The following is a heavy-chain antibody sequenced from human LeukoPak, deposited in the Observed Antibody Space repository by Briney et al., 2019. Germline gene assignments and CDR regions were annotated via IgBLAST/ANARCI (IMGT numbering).Heavy chain of an antibody. Sequence: PSQTLSLTCAMSGDSVSSNSATWNWIRQSPSRGLEWLGRTYYRSKWYKYYAVSVKGRITISPDTSKNQFSLQLNSVTPEDTAVYYCARGPSYFQHWGQGTLVTVSS. J-gene: IGHJ1*01. V-gene: IGHV6-1*01. CDR1: GDSVSSNSAT. CDR3: ARGPSYFQH. CDR2: TYYRSKWYK.